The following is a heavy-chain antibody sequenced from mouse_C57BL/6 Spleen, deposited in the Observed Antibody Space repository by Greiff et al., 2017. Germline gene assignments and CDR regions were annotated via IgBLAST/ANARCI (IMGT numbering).Heavy chain of an antibody. CDR1: GYSITSDY. Sequence: VQLKESGPGLAKPSQTLSLTCSVTGYSITSDYWNWIRKFPGNKLEYMGYISYSGSTYYNPSLKSRISITRDTSKNQYYLQLNSVTTEDTATYYCARGGYYDYDEGYWYFDVWGTGTTVTVSS. V-gene: IGHV3-8*01. CDR2: ISYSGST. CDR3: ARGGYYDYDEGYWYFDV. D-gene: IGHD2-4*01. J-gene: IGHJ1*03.